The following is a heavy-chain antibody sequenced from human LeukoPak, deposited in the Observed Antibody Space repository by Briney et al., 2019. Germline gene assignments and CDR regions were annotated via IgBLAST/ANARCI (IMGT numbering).Heavy chain of an antibody. CDR1: GFPFSSYA. CDR2: IIGSSGST. Sequence: RGSLRLSCAASGFPFSSYAMKWVRQAPGKGLEWVSIIIGSSGSTFYADSVKGRFTISRDNSKNTLYLQMNSLRAEDTAVYYCAKGGYDYVEIAYFDYWGQGTLVTVSS. D-gene: IGHD5-12*01. J-gene: IGHJ4*02. CDR3: AKGGYDYVEIAYFDY. V-gene: IGHV3-23*01.